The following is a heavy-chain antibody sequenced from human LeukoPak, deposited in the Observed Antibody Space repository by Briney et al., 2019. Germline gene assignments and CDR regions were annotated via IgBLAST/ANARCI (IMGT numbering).Heavy chain of an antibody. Sequence: VKVSCKASGYTFSGYFMHWVRQAPGQGLEWMGWLNPNNGGTNYAQRFQGRVTMTRDTSISTAYMELSRLTSDDTAVYFCARGAEYGSFAYWGQGTLVTVSS. V-gene: IGHV1-2*02. D-gene: IGHD2-2*01. CDR2: LNPNNGGT. CDR1: GYTFSGYF. J-gene: IGHJ4*02. CDR3: ARGAEYGSFAY.